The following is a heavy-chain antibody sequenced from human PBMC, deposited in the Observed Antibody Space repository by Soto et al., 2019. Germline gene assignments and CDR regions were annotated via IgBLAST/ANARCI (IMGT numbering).Heavy chain of an antibody. V-gene: IGHV4-30-2*01. CDR3: ASNYGGNTHYFDY. D-gene: IGHD4-17*01. J-gene: IGHJ4*02. CDR2: IYHSGST. CDR1: GGSISSGGYS. Sequence: SETLSLTCAVSGGSISSGGYSWSWIRQPPGKGLEWIGYIYHSGSTYYNPSLKSRVTISVDRSKNQFSLKLSSVTAADTAVYYCASNYGGNTHYFDYWGQGTLVTVS.